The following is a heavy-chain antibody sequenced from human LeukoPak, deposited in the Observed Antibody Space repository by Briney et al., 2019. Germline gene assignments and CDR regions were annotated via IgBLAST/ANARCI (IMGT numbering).Heavy chain of an antibody. CDR2: IYYSGST. D-gene: IGHD7-27*01. CDR3: ARDSALTGDSGIDY. CDR1: GGSFSGYF. Sequence: SETLSLTCAVYGGSFSGYFWSWIRQPPGKGLEWIRYIYYSGSTNYNPSLKSRVTISVDTSKNQFSLKLSSVTAADTAVYYCARDSALTGDSGIDYWGQGTLVTVSS. J-gene: IGHJ4*02. V-gene: IGHV4-59*01.